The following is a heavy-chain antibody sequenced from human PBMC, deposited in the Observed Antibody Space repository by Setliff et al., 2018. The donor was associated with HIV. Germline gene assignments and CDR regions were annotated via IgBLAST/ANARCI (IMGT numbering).Heavy chain of an antibody. CDR2: IYTSGST. J-gene: IGHJ4*02. CDR3: AKGVRGYNKGGLDH. CDR1: GGSISSGTYY. D-gene: IGHD5-18*01. Sequence: PSETLSLTCTVSGGSISSGTYYWNWVRQPAGKGLEWIGRIYTSGSTNYNPSLKSRVTISLDTSKNQISLKLSSVTAADTAVYYCAKGVRGYNKGGLDHWGQGTLVTVSS. V-gene: IGHV4-61*02.